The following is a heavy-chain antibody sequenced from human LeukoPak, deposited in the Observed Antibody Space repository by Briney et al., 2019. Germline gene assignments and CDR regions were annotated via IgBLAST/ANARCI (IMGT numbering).Heavy chain of an antibody. CDR3: AREEGLGDFWSGHYNGMDV. D-gene: IGHD3-3*01. V-gene: IGHV3-74*01. CDR2: INSDGSSR. J-gene: IGHJ6*02. CDR1: EFTFSSYW. Sequence: GGSLRLSCAASEFTFSSYWMHWVRHVPGKGLVWVSRINSDGSSRSYADSVKGRFTISRDNAKNTLYLQMNSLRAEDTAVYYCAREEGLGDFWSGHYNGMDVWGQGTTVTVSS.